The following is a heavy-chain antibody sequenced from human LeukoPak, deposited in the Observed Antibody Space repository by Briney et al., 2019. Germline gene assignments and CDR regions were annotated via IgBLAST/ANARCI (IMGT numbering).Heavy chain of an antibody. CDR1: GFTFRSYE. V-gene: IGHV3-48*03. CDR2: LSSSGSAF. J-gene: IGHJ4*02. D-gene: IGHD3-22*01. Sequence: GALRLSCEDSGFTFRSYEMNWVREAPGKGLELISYLSSSGSAFSYADSVKGRFTISRDNSKNTLYLQMNSLRAEDTAVYYCAKLLYYYDSSQPYWGQGTLVTVSS. CDR3: AKLLYYYDSSQPY.